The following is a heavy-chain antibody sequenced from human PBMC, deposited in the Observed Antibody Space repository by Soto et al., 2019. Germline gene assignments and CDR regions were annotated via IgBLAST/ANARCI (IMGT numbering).Heavy chain of an antibody. CDR1: GGSISSGDYY. Sequence: SETLSLTCAVSGGSISSGDYYWSWIRQPPGKGLEWIGYIYYSGSTYYNPSLKSRVTISVDTSKNHFSLKVSSVTAADTAVYFCARDPGRHYHYGMDVWGQGTTVTVSS. CDR2: IYYSGST. D-gene: IGHD2-15*01. J-gene: IGHJ6*02. CDR3: ARDPGRHYHYGMDV. V-gene: IGHV4-30-4*01.